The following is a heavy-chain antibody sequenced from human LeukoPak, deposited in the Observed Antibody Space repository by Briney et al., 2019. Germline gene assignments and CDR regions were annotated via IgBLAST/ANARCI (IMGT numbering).Heavy chain of an antibody. V-gene: IGHV1-2*06. CDR2: INPYSGDT. D-gene: IGHD6-13*01. J-gene: IGHJ4*02. Sequence: ASVKVSCKASGYTFTGYHIHWVRQAPGQGLEWMGRINPYSGDTDFAQKFQGRVTMARDTSITTAYMDLSSLTPDDTAVYFCARDQGSLTRSWYTGYWGQGTQVTVSS. CDR1: GYTFTGYH. CDR3: ARDQGSLTRSWYTGY.